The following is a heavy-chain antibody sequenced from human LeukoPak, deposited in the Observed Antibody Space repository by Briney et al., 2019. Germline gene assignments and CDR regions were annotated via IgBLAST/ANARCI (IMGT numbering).Heavy chain of an antibody. CDR3: AIIAAARYGLDY. V-gene: IGHV1-8*01. Sequence: GASVKVSCKASGYTFTSYDINWVRQATGQGLEWMGWMNPNSGNTRYAQKFQGRVTMTRNTSISTAYMELSSLRSEDTAVYYCAIIAAARYGLDYWGQGTLVTVSS. D-gene: IGHD6-13*01. CDR1: GYTFTSYD. J-gene: IGHJ4*02. CDR2: MNPNSGNT.